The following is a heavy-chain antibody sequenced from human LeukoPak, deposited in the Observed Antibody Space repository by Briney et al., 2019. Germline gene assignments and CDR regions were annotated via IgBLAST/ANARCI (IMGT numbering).Heavy chain of an antibody. D-gene: IGHD1-1*01. J-gene: IGHJ4*02. CDR3: ARGGQLEPAPTFDY. Sequence: PSETLSLTCTVSGGSISSGDYYWSCIRQPPGKGLECIGYIYYSGSTYYNPSLKSRVTISVDTSKNQFSLKLSSVTAADTAVYYCARGGQLEPAPTFDYWGQGTLVTVSS. CDR1: GGSISSGDYY. CDR2: IYYSGST. V-gene: IGHV4-30-4*08.